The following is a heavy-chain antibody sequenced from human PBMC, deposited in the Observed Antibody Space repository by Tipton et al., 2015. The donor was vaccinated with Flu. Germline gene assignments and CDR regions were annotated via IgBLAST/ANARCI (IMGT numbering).Heavy chain of an antibody. CDR2: IYYSGST. CDR1: GGSISSYY. J-gene: IGHJ4*02. D-gene: IGHD6-6*01. V-gene: IGHV4-59*01. CDR3: ARAEGEYSSSHFDY. Sequence: TLSLTCTVSGGSISSYYWSWIRQPPGKGLEWIGYIYYSGSTNYNPSLKSRVTISVDTSKNQFSLKLSSVTAADTAVYYCARAEGEYSSSHFDYWGQGTLVTVSS.